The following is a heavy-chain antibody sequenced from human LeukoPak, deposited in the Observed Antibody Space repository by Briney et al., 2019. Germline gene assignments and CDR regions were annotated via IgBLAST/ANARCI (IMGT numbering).Heavy chain of an antibody. Sequence: QTGGSLRLSCAASGFTLSSYGMHWVRQAPGKGLEWVAVIWYDGSNKYYADSVKGRFTISRDNSKNTLYLQMNSLRAEDTAVYYCAKGVRWYFDYWGQGTLVTVSS. D-gene: IGHD3-16*01. V-gene: IGHV3-33*06. CDR3: AKGVRWYFDY. J-gene: IGHJ4*02. CDR1: GFTLSSYG. CDR2: IWYDGSNK.